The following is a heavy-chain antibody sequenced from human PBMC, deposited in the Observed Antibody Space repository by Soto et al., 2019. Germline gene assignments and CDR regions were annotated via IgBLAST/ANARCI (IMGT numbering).Heavy chain of an antibody. CDR2: ISTYNGNT. V-gene: IGHV1-18*01. CDR1: GYTFTVYG. J-gene: IGHJ4*02. CDR3: ARGRSSSGPDTGYFDY. Sequence: QVQLVQSGAEVKKPGASVKVSCKASGYTFTVYGISWVRQAPGQGLEWMGWISTYNGNTNYAQKLQGRVTMTTDTSTSKAYMELRSLRSDASAVYYCARGRSSSGPDTGYFDYWGQGTLVTVSS. D-gene: IGHD6-13*01.